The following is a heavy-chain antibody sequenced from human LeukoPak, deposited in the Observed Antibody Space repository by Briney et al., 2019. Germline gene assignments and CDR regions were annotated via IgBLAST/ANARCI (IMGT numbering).Heavy chain of an antibody. D-gene: IGHD6-13*01. CDR1: GYTFINFA. J-gene: IGHJ4*02. CDR2: INAGNGNT. Sequence: GASVKVSCTASGYTFINFAINWGRQAPGQRPEWMGWINAGNGNTKYSQKFQGRVTITRDTSASTAYMELSGLTSEDTAVYYCARGPRAAADDYWGQGTLVTVSS. CDR3: ARGPRAAADDY. V-gene: IGHV1-3*01.